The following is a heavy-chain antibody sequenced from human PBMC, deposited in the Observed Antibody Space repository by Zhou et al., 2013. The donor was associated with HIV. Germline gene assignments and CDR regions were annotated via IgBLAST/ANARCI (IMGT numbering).Heavy chain of an antibody. J-gene: IGHJ4*02. D-gene: IGHD6-13*01. CDR2: ISGSNGDT. CDR1: GYNFNSYG. CDR3: ARSPWAYSSSWYGFDY. V-gene: IGHV1-18*01. Sequence: QVQLVQSGAEVKKPGASVKVSCKASGYNFNSYGISWVREAPGQGLEWMGWISGSNGDTKYAQKFQGRVTMTTDTSTSTAYMELRSLRSDDTAVYYCARSPWAYSSSWYGFDYWGQGTLVTVSS.